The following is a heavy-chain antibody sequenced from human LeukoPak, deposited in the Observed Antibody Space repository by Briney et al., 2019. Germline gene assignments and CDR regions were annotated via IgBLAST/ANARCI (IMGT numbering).Heavy chain of an antibody. J-gene: IGHJ4*02. V-gene: IGHV1-2*06. CDR2: INPNSSGT. Sequence: ASVKVSCRASGYTFTGYYMHWVRQAPGQGLEWMGRINPNSSGTNYAQKFQGRVTMTRDTSISTAYMELSRLRSDDTAVYYCARGDYGDYSYYFDYWGQGTLVTVSS. CDR3: ARGDYGDYSYYFDY. CDR1: GYTFTGYY. D-gene: IGHD4-17*01.